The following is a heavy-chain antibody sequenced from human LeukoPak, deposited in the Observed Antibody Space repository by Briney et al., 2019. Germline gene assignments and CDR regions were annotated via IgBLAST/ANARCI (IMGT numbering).Heavy chain of an antibody. V-gene: IGHV1-2*02. CDR1: GYTFTGDY. Sequence: ASVKVSCKASGYTFTGDYMHWVRQAPGQGLGWMGWINPNSGGTNYAQKFQGRVTMTRDTSISTAYMELSRLRSDDTAVYYCATTLIFGVVTPFDYWGQGTLVTVSS. CDR2: INPNSGGT. CDR3: ATTLIFGVVTPFDY. J-gene: IGHJ4*02. D-gene: IGHD3-3*01.